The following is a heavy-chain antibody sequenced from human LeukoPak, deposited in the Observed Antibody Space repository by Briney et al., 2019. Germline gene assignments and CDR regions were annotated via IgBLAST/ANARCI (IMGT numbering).Heavy chain of an antibody. CDR2: INHSGST. Sequence: SETLFLTCAVYGGSFSGYYWSWIRQPPGKGLEWLGEINHSGSTNYNPSLKSRVTISVDTSKNQFSLKLSSVTAVDTAVYYCARGPPRGIVVVPAAVGDYWGQGTLVTVSS. V-gene: IGHV4-34*01. CDR1: GGSFSGYY. J-gene: IGHJ4*02. D-gene: IGHD2-2*01. CDR3: ARGPPRGIVVVPAAVGDY.